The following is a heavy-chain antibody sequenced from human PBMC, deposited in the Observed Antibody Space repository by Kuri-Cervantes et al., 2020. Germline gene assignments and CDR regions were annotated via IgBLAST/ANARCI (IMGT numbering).Heavy chain of an antibody. Sequence: GESLKISCVTSGFTFSNYWMSWVRQAPGQGLEWVALIWPDGSATYYLDSVKGRFTVSRDNAKNSLYLQMNSLRAEDTAVYYCARGGVRGVIDGFDIWGQGTMVTVSS. CDR1: GFTFSNYW. D-gene: IGHD3-10*01. CDR2: IWPDGSAT. V-gene: IGHV3-7*01. J-gene: IGHJ3*02. CDR3: ARGGVRGVIDGFDI.